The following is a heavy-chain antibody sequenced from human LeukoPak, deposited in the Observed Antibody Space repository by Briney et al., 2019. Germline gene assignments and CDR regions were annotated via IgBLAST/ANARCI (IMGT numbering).Heavy chain of an antibody. J-gene: IGHJ3*02. V-gene: IGHV3-30*02. Sequence: GGSLRLSCAASGFTFSSHGMHWVRQAPGKGLEWVAFRRYDGNDGTNKYYADSVKGRFTISRDNSKNMLYLQMNSLRAEDTAVYYCARDKSPWGSSWFAPFDIWGQGTMVTVSS. CDR1: GFTFSSHG. CDR2: RRYDGNDGTNK. D-gene: IGHD6-13*01. CDR3: ARDKSPWGSSWFAPFDI.